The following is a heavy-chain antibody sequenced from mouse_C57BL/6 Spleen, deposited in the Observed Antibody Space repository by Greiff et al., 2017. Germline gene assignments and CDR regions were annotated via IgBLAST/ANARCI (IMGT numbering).Heavy chain of an antibody. V-gene: IGHV1-82*01. J-gene: IGHJ3*01. CDR3: ASPTTVVEEWFAY. Sequence: QVQLKESGPELVKPGASVKISCKASGYAFSSSWMNWVKQRPGKGLEWIGRIYPGDGDTNYNGKFKGKATLTADKSSSTAYMQLSSLTSEDSAVYFCASPTTVVEEWFAYWGQGTLVTVSA. CDR1: GYAFSSSW. CDR2: IYPGDGDT. D-gene: IGHD1-1*01.